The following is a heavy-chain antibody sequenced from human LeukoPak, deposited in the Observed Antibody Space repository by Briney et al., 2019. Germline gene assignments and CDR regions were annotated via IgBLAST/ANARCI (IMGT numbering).Heavy chain of an antibody. V-gene: IGHV3-30*03. Sequence: PGRSLRLSCAASGFTFSSYGMHWVRQAPGKGLEWVAVISYDGSNKYYADSVKGRFTISRDNAKNSLYLQMNSLRAEDTAVYYCAREASEAYCGGDCYSNYWGQGTLVTVSS. CDR3: AREASEAYCGGDCYSNY. D-gene: IGHD2-21*01. CDR1: GFTFSSYG. CDR2: ISYDGSNK. J-gene: IGHJ4*02.